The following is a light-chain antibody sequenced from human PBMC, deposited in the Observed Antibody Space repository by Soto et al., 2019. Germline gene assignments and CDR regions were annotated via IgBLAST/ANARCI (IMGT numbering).Light chain of an antibody. V-gene: IGKV1-5*03. Sequence: DIQMTQSPSTLSASVGDRVTITCRASQSISSWLAWYQQKPGKAPKLLIYRASTLESGVPSRFSGSGSGTEFTLTLSSLQPDDFATYYCQQYSRWTFGQETKVGIK. J-gene: IGKJ1*01. CDR2: RAS. CDR3: QQYSRWT. CDR1: QSISSW.